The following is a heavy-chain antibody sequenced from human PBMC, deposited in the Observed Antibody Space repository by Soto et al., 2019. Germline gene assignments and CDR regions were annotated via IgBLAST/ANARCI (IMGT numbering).Heavy chain of an antibody. CDR3: ARGLTGGAAADPNNWFDP. CDR2: INHSGST. CDR1: GGSFSGYY. J-gene: IGHJ5*02. D-gene: IGHD6-13*01. Sequence: TSETLSLTCAVYGGSFSGYYWSWIRQPPGKGLEWIGEINHSGSTNYNPSLKNRVTISVDTSKNQFSLKLSSVTAADTAVYYCARGLTGGAAADPNNWFDPWGQGTQVTVSS. V-gene: IGHV4-34*01.